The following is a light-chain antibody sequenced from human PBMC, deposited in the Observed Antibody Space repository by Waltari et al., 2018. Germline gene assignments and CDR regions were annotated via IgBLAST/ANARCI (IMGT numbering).Light chain of an antibody. J-gene: IGKJ1*01. Sequence: EIVMTQYPVTLSVSSGERASLTCRASQSVSSNLAWYQQKPGKAPRFLIYGASTRAQGIPAWFSGSSSGTEFTLTISSLQSEAFAVYYCQQYNNWPPWTFGQGTKVEIK. CDR3: QQYNNWPPWT. CDR1: QSVSSN. V-gene: IGKV3-15*01. CDR2: GAS.